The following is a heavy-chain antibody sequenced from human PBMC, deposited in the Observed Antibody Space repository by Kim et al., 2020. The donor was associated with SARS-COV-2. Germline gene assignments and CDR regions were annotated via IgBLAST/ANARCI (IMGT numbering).Heavy chain of an antibody. Sequence: ASVKVSCKASGYTFTSYGISWVRQAPGQGLEWMGWISAYNGNTNYAQKLQGRVTMTTDTSTSTAYMELRSLRSDDTAVYYCARQVTGPEETVDYDFWSGYHKGWFDPWGQGTLVTVSS. CDR3: ARQVTGPEETVDYDFWSGYHKGWFDP. CDR1: GYTFTSYG. J-gene: IGHJ5*02. V-gene: IGHV1-18*01. CDR2: ISAYNGNT. D-gene: IGHD3-3*01.